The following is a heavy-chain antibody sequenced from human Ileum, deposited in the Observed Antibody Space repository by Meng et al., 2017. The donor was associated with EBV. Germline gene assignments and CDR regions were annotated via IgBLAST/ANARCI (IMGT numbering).Heavy chain of an antibody. Sequence: QVQLEGSGPGLVMPSGTLSLTCAVSGCAISSSDWWSWVRQPPGKGLEWIGEIYHSGSTNYNPSLKSRVTISVDKSKNQFSLNLSSVTAADTAVYYCARVGQWLPIDYWGQGTLVTVSS. D-gene: IGHD6-19*01. CDR2: IYHSGST. CDR3: ARVGQWLPIDY. V-gene: IGHV4-4*02. CDR1: GCAISSSDW. J-gene: IGHJ4*02.